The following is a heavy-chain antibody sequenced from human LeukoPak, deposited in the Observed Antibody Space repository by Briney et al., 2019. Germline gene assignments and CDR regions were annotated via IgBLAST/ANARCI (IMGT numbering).Heavy chain of an antibody. CDR2: IYYSGST. J-gene: IGHJ4*02. CDR3: VRWGLNLGDFDY. CDR1: GGSISSGGYY. Sequence: SETLSLTCTVSGGSISSGGYYWSWIRQHPGKGLEWIGYIYYSGSTYYNPSLKSRVTISLHTSKNQFSLKLSSVTAADTAVYYCVRWGLNLGDFDYWGQGTLVTVSS. D-gene: IGHD3-16*01. V-gene: IGHV4-31*03.